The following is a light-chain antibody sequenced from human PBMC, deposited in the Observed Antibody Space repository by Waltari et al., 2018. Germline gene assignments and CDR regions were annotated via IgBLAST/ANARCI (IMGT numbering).Light chain of an antibody. CDR1: KRGRKS. CDR2: YHS. CDR3: HVWDSYSDHAV. Sequence: SYVLTQSRSVSVAPGKTATMRGGGKKRGRKSGEWYQQKPGQAPVLVMYYHSDRPSGTPERFSGSNSGNTATLTISRVEAGDEADYYCHVWDSYSDHAVFGGGTQLTVL. V-gene: IGLV3-21*04. J-gene: IGLJ7*01.